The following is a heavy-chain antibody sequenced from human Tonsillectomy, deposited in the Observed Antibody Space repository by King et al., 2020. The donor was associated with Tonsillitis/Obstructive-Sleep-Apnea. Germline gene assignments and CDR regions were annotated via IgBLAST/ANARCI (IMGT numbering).Heavy chain of an antibody. Sequence: VQLVQSGAEVKKPGESLKISCKGSGYTFSNYWIAWVRQMPGRGPEWMGIVYPGESEIKYSPSFQGQVTISADKSIRTAYLQWSSLEASDTAMYFCAKQFCKMNRSHSGASYYLFYCGPGTLVTVSS. V-gene: IGHV5-51*01. J-gene: IGHJ4*02. CDR3: AKQFCKMNRSHSGASYYLFY. D-gene: IGHD3-10*01. CDR1: GYTFSNYW. CDR2: VYPGESEI.